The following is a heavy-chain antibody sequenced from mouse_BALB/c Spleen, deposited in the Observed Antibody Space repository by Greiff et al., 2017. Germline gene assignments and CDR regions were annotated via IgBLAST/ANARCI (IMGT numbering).Heavy chain of an antibody. J-gene: IGHJ3*01. CDR3: ASYDYDLAWFAY. CDR1: GYTFTSYT. Sequence: VQLQQSGAELARPGASVKMSCKASGYTFTSYTMHWVKQRPGQGLEWIGYIIPSSGYTNYNQKFKDKATLTADKSSSTAYMQLSSLTSEDSAVYYCASYDYDLAWFAYWGQGTLVTVSA. D-gene: IGHD2-4*01. CDR2: IIPSSGYT. V-gene: IGHV1-4*01.